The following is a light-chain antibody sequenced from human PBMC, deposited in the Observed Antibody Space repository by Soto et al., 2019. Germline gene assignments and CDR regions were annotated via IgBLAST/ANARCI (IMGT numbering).Light chain of an antibody. CDR2: QIS. Sequence: IVLTQTPLSSAVTLGQPASFSCGSSESLVHSDGKTYLGWLHLRPGQPPRLLIYQISRRPPGVPGRFSGSGAGTNFTLKISRVEPEDVGIFYCMQASQLRTFGQGTKVDIK. J-gene: IGKJ1*01. CDR1: ESLVHSDGKTY. CDR3: MQASQLRT. V-gene: IGKV2-24*01.